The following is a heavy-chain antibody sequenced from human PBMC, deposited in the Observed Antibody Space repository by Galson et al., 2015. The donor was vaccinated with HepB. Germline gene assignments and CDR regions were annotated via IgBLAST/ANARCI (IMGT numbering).Heavy chain of an antibody. V-gene: IGHV1-69*13. D-gene: IGHD6-19*01. CDR3: ARSRLVSSGWCWGAGVTYYYLDA. J-gene: IGHJ6*03. Sequence: SVKVSCKASAGTFSSFAINWVRQAPGQGLEWIGGIIPKFGTANYAQTFQDRVTITADQSTNTGFMELSRLMSEDTAVYYCARSRLVSSGWCWGAGVTYYYLDAGGKGTPGAVSS. CDR1: AGTFSSFA. CDR2: IIPKFGTA.